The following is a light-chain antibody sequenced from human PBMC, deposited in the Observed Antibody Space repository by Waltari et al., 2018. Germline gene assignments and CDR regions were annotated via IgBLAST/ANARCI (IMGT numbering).Light chain of an antibody. CDR2: WAS. Sequence: DIVMTQSPDSLAVSLGDRATSNSKYSQSILHSSSNKNYLGLYQEKPGQRPKLLIYWASTRESGVPDRFSGSGSGTDFTLTLSGLQAEDVAVYYCHKYYSAPRTFGQGTKVEIK. V-gene: IGKV4-1*01. CDR3: HKYYSAPRT. CDR1: QSILHSSSNKNY. J-gene: IGKJ1*01.